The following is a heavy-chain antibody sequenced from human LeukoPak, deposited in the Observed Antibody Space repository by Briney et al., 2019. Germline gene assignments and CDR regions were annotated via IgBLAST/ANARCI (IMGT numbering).Heavy chain of an antibody. J-gene: IGHJ6*03. V-gene: IGHV3-23*01. CDR1: GFTFDIYA. CDR3: AGERWLRYYMDA. CDR2: ISASGGNT. D-gene: IGHD5-12*01. Sequence: GGSLRLSCVASGFTFDIYAMTWVRQAPGKGLEWVSSISASGGNTYYIESVKGRFTISRDNSKNTVYLQMNSLRAEDTAVYYCAGERWLRYYMDAWGKGTTVTVSS.